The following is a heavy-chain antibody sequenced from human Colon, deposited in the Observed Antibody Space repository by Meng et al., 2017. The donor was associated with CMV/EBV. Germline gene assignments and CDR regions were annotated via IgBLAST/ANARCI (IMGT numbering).Heavy chain of an antibody. D-gene: IGHD2-21*01. J-gene: IGHJ4*02. CDR3: ARGSVIASAVSFDH. V-gene: IGHV4-30-4*01. CDR2: IYTGGGA. Sequence: GGSVASGGYSWSWIRQAPGKGLQWLGHIYTGGGAYSNPSLKSRLSISLDTSKNQFSLSLRSVTAADTAVYYCARGSVIASAVSFDHWGQGTLVTVSS. CDR1: GGSVASGGYS.